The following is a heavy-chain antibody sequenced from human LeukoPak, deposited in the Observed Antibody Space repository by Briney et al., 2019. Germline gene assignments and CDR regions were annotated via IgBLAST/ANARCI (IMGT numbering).Heavy chain of an antibody. V-gene: IGHV4-39*07. J-gene: IGHJ6*03. CDR1: GGSISSSSYY. D-gene: IGHD2-2*01. CDR2: IYYSGST. Sequence: SETLSLTCTVSGGSISSSSYYWGWIRQPPGTGLEGIGSIYYSGSTYYNPSLKSRVTISVDTSRNQFSLKLSSVTAADTAVYYCARVYQLGYYYYYMDVWGKGTTVTVSS. CDR3: ARVYQLGYYYYYMDV.